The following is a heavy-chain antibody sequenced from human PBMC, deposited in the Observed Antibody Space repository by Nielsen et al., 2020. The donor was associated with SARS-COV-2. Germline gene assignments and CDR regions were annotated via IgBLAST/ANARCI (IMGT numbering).Heavy chain of an antibody. Sequence: SETLSLTCTVSGGSISNGGYYWSWIRHHPGKGLEWIGYIYFSGRTCYNPFLKSRVTISVDTSKNQFSLSLRSVTAADTAVYYCARESSGYDHYNYGMDVWGQGTTVTVSS. J-gene: IGHJ6*02. CDR3: ARESSGYDHYNYGMDV. CDR2: IYFSGRT. CDR1: GGSISNGGYY. D-gene: IGHD5-12*01. V-gene: IGHV4-31*03.